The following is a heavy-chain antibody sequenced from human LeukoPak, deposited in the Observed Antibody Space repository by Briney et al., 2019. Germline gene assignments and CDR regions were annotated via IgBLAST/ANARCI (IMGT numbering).Heavy chain of an antibody. D-gene: IGHD3-22*01. CDR1: GVSFSGYH. Sequence: SETLSLTCAVYGVSFSGYHWSWIRQPPGKGLEWIGEINHSGSANYNPSLKSRVTISVDTSKNQFSLKLSSVTAADTAVYYCARVSYYYDSSGYLYWGQGTLVTVSS. CDR2: INHSGSA. V-gene: IGHV4-34*01. CDR3: ARVSYYYDSSGYLY. J-gene: IGHJ4*02.